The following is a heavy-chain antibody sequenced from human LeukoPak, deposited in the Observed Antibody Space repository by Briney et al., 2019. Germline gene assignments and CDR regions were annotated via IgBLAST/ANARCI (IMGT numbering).Heavy chain of an antibody. CDR1: AFTFSDYS. D-gene: IGHD1-26*01. J-gene: IGHJ4*02. Sequence: GGSLRLSCAASAFTFSDYSMTWVRQPPGEGLEWLSYISGRSSTIYYADSVRGRFTISRDNAKNSMYLQMNSLRAEDTAVYYCARDRLTSGSYFFDYWGQGTLVTVFS. CDR2: ISGRSSTI. CDR3: ARDRLTSGSYFFDY. V-gene: IGHV3-48*01.